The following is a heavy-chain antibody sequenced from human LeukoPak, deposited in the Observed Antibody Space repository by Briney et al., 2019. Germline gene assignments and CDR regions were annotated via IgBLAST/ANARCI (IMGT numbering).Heavy chain of an antibody. J-gene: IGHJ4*02. D-gene: IGHD6-13*01. CDR3: ARESGSSSWYYFDY. CDR1: GGSLSGSY. V-gene: IGHV4-59*01. Sequence: SETLSLTCAVYGGSLSGSYWNWIRQPPGKGLEWIGYISYSGSSNYNPSLKSRVTISVDTSKNHFSLKLRSVTAADTAVYYCARESGSSSWYYFDYWGQGTLVTVSS. CDR2: ISYSGSS.